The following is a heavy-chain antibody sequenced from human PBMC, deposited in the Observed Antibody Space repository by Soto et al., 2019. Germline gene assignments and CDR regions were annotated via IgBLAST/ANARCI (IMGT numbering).Heavy chain of an antibody. V-gene: IGHV1-2*02. CDR1: RYIFTAYF. J-gene: IGHJ2*01. CDR2: INPNNGAT. CDR3: ARGLRSSFDTGIKSGAGHFDL. D-gene: IGHD3-10*01. Sequence: QVQLVQSGAEVKKPGASVKVSCKAPRYIFTAYFMHWVRQAPGQGHEWMGWINPNNGATHYGLSFQGRVTMTRDTSISTAYMELSSLRSDDTAVYYCARGLRSSFDTGIKSGAGHFDLWGRGTLLTVSS.